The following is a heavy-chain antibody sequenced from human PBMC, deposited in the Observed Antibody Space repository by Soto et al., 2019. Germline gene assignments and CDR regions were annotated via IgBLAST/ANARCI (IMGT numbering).Heavy chain of an antibody. D-gene: IGHD1-26*01. V-gene: IGHV3-53*01. J-gene: IGHJ5*02. CDR2: HYSGGST. CDR3: ARHRQPLRTVGHNSQPAP. CDR1: GFSVSSNY. Sequence: VESLRLSCAISGFSVSSNYLSWFRQAPGKGLEWVSVHYSGGSTYYADSVQGRFTISRDKSNNTLYLQMRRVRAEDTAVYFCARHRQPLRTVGHNSQPAPWGQGPQVTVAS.